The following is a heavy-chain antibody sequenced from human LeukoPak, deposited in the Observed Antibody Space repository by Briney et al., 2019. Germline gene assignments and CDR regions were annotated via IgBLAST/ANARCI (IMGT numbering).Heavy chain of an antibody. CDR2: ISTSSSYI. V-gene: IGHV3-21*01. D-gene: IGHD6-13*01. Sequence: GGSLRLSCAASGFTFSSYSMNWVRQAPGQGLEWVSFISTSSSYIYYADSVKGRFTISRDNAKNSLYLQMNSLRAEDTALYYCARVSSSWYFVDHWGQGTLVTVSS. CDR1: GFTFSSYS. J-gene: IGHJ4*02. CDR3: ARVSSSWYFVDH.